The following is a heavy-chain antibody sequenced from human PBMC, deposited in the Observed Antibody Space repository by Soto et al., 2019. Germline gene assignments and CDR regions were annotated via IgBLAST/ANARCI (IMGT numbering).Heavy chain of an antibody. CDR3: ARDRITMVRGVIINYYYYGMDV. V-gene: IGHV4-31*03. Sequence: QVQLQESGPGLVKPSQTLSLTCTVSGGSISSGGYYWSWIRQHPGKGLEWIGYIYYSGSTYYNPSLKSRVTISVDTSKNQFSLKLSSVPAADTAVYYCARDRITMVRGVIINYYYYGMDVWGQGTTVTVSS. CDR2: IYYSGST. D-gene: IGHD3-10*01. J-gene: IGHJ6*02. CDR1: GGSISSGGYY.